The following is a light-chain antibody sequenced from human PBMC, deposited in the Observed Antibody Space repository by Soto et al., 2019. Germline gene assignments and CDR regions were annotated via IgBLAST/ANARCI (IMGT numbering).Light chain of an antibody. CDR3: AAWDDSLNGDVV. J-gene: IGLJ2*01. CDR2: EVS. Sequence: QSALTQPASVSGSPGQSITISCTGTSSDVGGYNYVSWYQLHPGKAPKLMVYEVSNRPSGVSNRFSGSKSGNTASLTISGLQAEDEADYYCAAWDDSLNGDVVFGGGTKLTVL. CDR1: SSDVGGYNY. V-gene: IGLV2-14*01.